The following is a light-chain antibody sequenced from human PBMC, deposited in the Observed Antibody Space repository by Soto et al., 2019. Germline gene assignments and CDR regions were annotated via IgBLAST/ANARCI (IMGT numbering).Light chain of an antibody. CDR3: QQYGGSRT. CDR2: GAS. J-gene: IGKJ1*01. CDR1: QSVSSRY. V-gene: IGKV3-20*01. Sequence: EIVLTHSPGTLSLSPWERATLSCRASQSVSSRYLAWYQQKPGQAPRLLIYGASSRATGISDRFSGSGSGTDFTLTISRLEPEDFAVYYCQQYGGSRTFGQGTKVDIK.